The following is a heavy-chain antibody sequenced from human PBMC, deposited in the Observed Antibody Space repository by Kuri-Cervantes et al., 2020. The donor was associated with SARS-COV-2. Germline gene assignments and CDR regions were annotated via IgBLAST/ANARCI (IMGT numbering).Heavy chain of an antibody. CDR1: GYSISSGYY. D-gene: IGHD1-26*01. J-gene: IGHJ4*02. CDR2: IYHSGST. CDR3: ARSVGGGSYDPVEFDYFDY. V-gene: IGHV4-38-2*02. Sequence: GSLRLSCTVSGYSISSGYYWGWIRQPPGKGLEWIGSIYHSGSTYYNPSLESRVTISVDTSKNQFSLKLSSVTAADTAVYYCARSVGGGSYDPVEFDYFDYWGQGTLVTVSS.